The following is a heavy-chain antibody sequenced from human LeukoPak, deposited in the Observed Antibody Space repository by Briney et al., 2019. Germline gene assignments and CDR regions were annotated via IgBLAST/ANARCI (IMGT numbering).Heavy chain of an antibody. Sequence: PSETLSLTCTVSSGSISSYYWSWIRQPPGKGLEWLGYIYYSGSTNYNPSLKSRVTISVDTSKNQFSLKLSSVTAADTAVYYCARASTGYSSSYPNYYYYYYMDVWGKGTTVTISS. CDR1: SGSISSYY. V-gene: IGHV4-59*01. D-gene: IGHD6-13*01. CDR2: IYYSGST. J-gene: IGHJ6*03. CDR3: ARASTGYSSSYPNYYYYYYMDV.